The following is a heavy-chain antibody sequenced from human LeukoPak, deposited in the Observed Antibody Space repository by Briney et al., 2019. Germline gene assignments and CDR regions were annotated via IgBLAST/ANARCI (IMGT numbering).Heavy chain of an antibody. CDR1: GFTFSNYN. J-gene: IGHJ4*02. CDR2: ISSSRSSYI. D-gene: IGHD1-26*01. CDR3: AKDLSGGSLDY. V-gene: IGHV3-21*04. Sequence: GGSLRLSCAASGFTFSNYNMNWVRQAPGKGLEWVSTISSSRSSYIYYADSVKGRFTISRDNSKNTLFLQMNSLRAEDTAAYYCAKDLSGGSLDYWGQGTPVTVSS.